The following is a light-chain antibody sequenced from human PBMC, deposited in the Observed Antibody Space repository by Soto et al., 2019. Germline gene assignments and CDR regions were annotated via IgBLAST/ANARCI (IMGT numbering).Light chain of an antibody. CDR2: GAS. V-gene: IGKV1-39*01. J-gene: IGKJ4*01. CDR1: QSISNN. Sequence: DIQMTQSPSSLSAAVGDRVTITCRASQSISNNLNWYQQKPGTAPRLLIYGASSLQSGVPSRFSGSGSGTDFTLVISSLQPEDFTTYYCQQSYRSPLTFGGGTTVEIK. CDR3: QQSYRSPLT.